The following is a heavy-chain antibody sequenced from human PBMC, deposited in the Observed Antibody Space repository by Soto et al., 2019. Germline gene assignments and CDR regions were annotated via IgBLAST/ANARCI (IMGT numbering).Heavy chain of an antibody. D-gene: IGHD4-17*01. CDR1: GGSISSGGYS. J-gene: IGHJ4*02. CDR3: ARGMTTVTTFAY. CDR2: IYHSGST. Sequence: QLQLQESGSGLVEPSQTLSLTCAVSGGSISSGGYSCNWIRQPPGKGLEWIGYIYHSGSTYYNPSLKGRVTISVDSSKNQFSRKLSSVTAADTAVYYWARGMTTVTTFAYWGQGTLATVSS. V-gene: IGHV4-30-2*01.